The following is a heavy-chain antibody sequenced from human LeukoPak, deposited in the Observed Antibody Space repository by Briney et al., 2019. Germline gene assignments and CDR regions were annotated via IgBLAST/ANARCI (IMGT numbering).Heavy chain of an antibody. Sequence: SETLSLTCDVSGGSIDSTNWWNWVRQPPGKGLEWIGEIHHDGRINYNPSLKSRVTLSVDKSKNQFSLRLNSVTAADTAMYYCARSNTPDAFDIWGQGTMVTVSS. D-gene: IGHD2-2*02. V-gene: IGHV4/OR15-8*01. CDR1: GGSIDSTNW. J-gene: IGHJ3*02. CDR2: IHHDGRI. CDR3: ARSNTPDAFDI.